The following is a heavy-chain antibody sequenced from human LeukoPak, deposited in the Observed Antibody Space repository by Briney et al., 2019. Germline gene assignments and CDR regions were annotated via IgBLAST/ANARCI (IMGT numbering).Heavy chain of an antibody. Sequence: GSLRLSCAASGFTFSSYAMSWVRQPPGKGLEWIGEINHSGSTNYNPSLKSRVTISVDTSKNQFSLKLSSVTAADTAVYYCAIHIVVVPAAKKKKWFDHWGQGTLVSVSS. D-gene: IGHD2-2*01. J-gene: IGHJ5*02. CDR2: INHSGST. CDR1: GFTFSSYA. CDR3: AIHIVVVPAAKKKKWFDH. V-gene: IGHV4-34*08.